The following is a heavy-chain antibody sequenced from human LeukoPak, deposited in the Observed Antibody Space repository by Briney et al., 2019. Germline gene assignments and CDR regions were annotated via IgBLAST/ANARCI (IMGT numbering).Heavy chain of an antibody. V-gene: IGHV1-69*13. CDR3: ARNYDYDDAFDI. CDR1: GGTFSSYA. Sequence: WASVKVSCKASGGTFSSYAISWVRQAPGQGLEWMGGINPIFGTANYAQKFQGRVTITADESTSTAYMELSSLRSEDTAVYYCARNYDYDDAFDIWGQGTMVTVSS. CDR2: INPIFGTA. J-gene: IGHJ3*02. D-gene: IGHD3-16*01.